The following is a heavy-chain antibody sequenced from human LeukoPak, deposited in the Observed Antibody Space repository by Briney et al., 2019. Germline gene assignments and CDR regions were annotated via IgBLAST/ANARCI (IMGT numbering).Heavy chain of an antibody. CDR3: ARALLSYSSSWYPFDY. Sequence: GGSLRLSCAASGFTVSSYAMHWVRQPIGKGLEWVSALGIAGDTFYPGSVKGRFTISRENARNSLYLQMNSLRAEDTAVYYCARALLSYSSSWYPFDYWGQGTLVTVSS. D-gene: IGHD6-13*01. CDR2: LGIAGDT. CDR1: GFTVSSYA. V-gene: IGHV3-13*01. J-gene: IGHJ4*02.